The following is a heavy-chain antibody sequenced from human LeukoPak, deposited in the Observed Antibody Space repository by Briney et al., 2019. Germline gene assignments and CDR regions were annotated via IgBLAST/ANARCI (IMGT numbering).Heavy chain of an antibody. CDR3: ARTEVSSGSEDY. Sequence: TSETLSLTCAVSGYSISSGYYWGWIRQPPGKGLEWIGYIYYSGSTYYNPSLKSRVTISLHTSKNQFSLKLSSVTAADTAVYYCARTEVSSGSEDYWGQGTLVTVSS. J-gene: IGHJ4*02. CDR2: IYYSGST. D-gene: IGHD6-19*01. CDR1: GYSISSGYY. V-gene: IGHV4-30-4*08.